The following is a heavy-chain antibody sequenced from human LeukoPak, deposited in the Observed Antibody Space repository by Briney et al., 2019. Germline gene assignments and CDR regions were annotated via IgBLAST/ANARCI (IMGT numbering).Heavy chain of an antibody. CDR3: ARCGAAVTTHFSH. CDR1: GYSLSIYG. J-gene: IGHJ4*02. V-gene: IGHV1-18*01. Sequence: ASVKVSCKASGYSLSIYGITWARQAPGQGLEYLGWISASDGTTNYAQKVQGRVTMTTDTSTSTAYLELRSLRSEDTAVYYCARCGAAVTTHFSHWGQGTLVTVSS. D-gene: IGHD4-17*01. CDR2: ISASDGTT.